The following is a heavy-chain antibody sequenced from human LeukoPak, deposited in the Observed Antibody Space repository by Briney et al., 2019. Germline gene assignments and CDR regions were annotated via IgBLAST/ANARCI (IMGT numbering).Heavy chain of an antibody. CDR2: ITTTGTYI. V-gene: IGHV3-21*01. CDR1: GFSFSDYN. J-gene: IGHJ4*02. Sequence: GGSLRLSCAASGFSFSDYNMNWVRQAPGKALEWVSSITTTGTYIFYGDSVKGRFTISRDNAKNSLYLQMDSLRAEDTAIYYCARCSGWAFKNWGQGNLVTVSS. CDR3: ARCSGWAFKN. D-gene: IGHD6-19*01.